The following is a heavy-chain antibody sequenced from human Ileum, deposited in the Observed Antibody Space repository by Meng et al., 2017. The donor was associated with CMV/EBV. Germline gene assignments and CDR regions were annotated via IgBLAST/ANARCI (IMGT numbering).Heavy chain of an antibody. V-gene: IGHV4-30-4*08. CDR1: GGSISSGDYY. D-gene: IGHD2-15*01. CDR3: ARQRGYCSGGSCYHFDY. J-gene: IGHJ4*02. CDR2: IYYSGST. Sequence: AQLEAPGPGLVKPSQARSLTCTVSGGSISSGDYYWSWIRQPPGKGLEWIGYIYYSGSTYYNPSLKSRVTISVDTSKNQFSLKLSSVTAADTAVYYCARQRGYCSGGSCYHFDYWGQGTLVTVSS.